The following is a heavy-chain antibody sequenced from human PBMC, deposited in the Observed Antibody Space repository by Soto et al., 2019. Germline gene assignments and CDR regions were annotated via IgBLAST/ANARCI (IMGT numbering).Heavy chain of an antibody. CDR2: INPNSGGT. CDR3: ARSLDYGGNPNPGGY. V-gene: IGHV1-2*04. J-gene: IGHJ4*02. CDR1: GYTFTSYA. D-gene: IGHD4-17*01. Sequence: ASVKVSCKASGYTFTSYAMHWVRQAPGQRLEWMGWINPNSGGTNYAQKFQGWVTMTRDTSISTAYMELSRLRSDDTAVYYCARSLDYGGNPNPGGYWGQGTLVTVSS.